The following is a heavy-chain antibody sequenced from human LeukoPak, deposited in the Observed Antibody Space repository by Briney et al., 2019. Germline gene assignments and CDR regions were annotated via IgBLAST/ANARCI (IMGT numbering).Heavy chain of an antibody. Sequence: TGGSLRLSCAASGFTFDDYAMHWVRQAPGKGLEWVSLISGDGGSTYYADSVKGRFTISRDNSKNSLYLQMNSLRTDDTALYYCAKNPIVPAAMYGYYYYMDVWGKGTTVTVSS. CDR1: GFTFDDYA. CDR2: ISGDGGST. CDR3: AKNPIVPAAMYGYYYYMDV. D-gene: IGHD2-2*01. V-gene: IGHV3-43*02. J-gene: IGHJ6*03.